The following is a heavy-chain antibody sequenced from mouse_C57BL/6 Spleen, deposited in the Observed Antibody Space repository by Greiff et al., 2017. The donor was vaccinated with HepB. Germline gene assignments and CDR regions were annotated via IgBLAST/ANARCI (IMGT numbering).Heavy chain of an antibody. Sequence: QVQLQQPGAELVKPGASVKISCKASGYAFSSYWMNWVKQRPGKGLEWIGQIYPGDGDTNYNGKFKGKATLTADKSSSTAYMQLSSLTSEDSAVYFCASAGRDDDAFFDYWGQGTTLTVSS. J-gene: IGHJ2*01. CDR2: IYPGDGDT. D-gene: IGHD2-4*01. CDR3: ASAGRDDDAFFDY. V-gene: IGHV1-80*01. CDR1: GYAFSSYW.